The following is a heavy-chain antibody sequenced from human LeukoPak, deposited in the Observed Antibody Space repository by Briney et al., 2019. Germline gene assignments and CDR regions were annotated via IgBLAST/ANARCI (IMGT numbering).Heavy chain of an antibody. CDR2: ISGSGGST. Sequence: GGSLRLSCAASGLTFSSYAMSWVRQAPGKGLEWVSAISGSGGSTYYADSVKGRFTISRNNSKNTLYLQMNSLRAEDTAVYYCAKDPALQSSSGYYYFDYWGQGTLVTVSS. CDR1: GLTFSSYA. V-gene: IGHV3-23*01. CDR3: AKDPALQSSSGYYYFDY. J-gene: IGHJ4*02. D-gene: IGHD3-22*01.